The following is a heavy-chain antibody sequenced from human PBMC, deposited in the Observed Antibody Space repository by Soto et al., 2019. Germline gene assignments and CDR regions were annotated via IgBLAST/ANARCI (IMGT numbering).Heavy chain of an antibody. V-gene: IGHV3-33*01. CDR3: TRATFDV. CDR2: IWFDGVKE. CDR1: GFSFSTYA. Sequence: GGSLRLSCGVSGFSFSTYAMHWVRQAPGKGLEWLAIIWFDGVKEYYAESVRGRFTITIDNSKNTVFLQMDTVGAEDSALYYCTRATFDVWGQGTTVTVSS. J-gene: IGHJ6*02.